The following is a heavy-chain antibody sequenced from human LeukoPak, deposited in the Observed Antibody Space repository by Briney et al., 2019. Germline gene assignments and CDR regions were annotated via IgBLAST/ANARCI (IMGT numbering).Heavy chain of an antibody. CDR2: XXSDGXTT. CDR1: GFTFSNYW. V-gene: IGHV3-74*01. J-gene: IGHJ4*02. Sequence: PGGSLRLSCAASGFTFSNYWMHWVRQAPGKGLVWVSRXXSDGXTTSYADSVKGRFTISRDNAKNTLYLQMNSLRAEDTAVYYXARGPSRAAGIAAAEXPKGSVYWGQGTLVTVSS. CDR3: ARGPSRAAGIAAAEXPKGSVY. D-gene: IGHD6-13*01.